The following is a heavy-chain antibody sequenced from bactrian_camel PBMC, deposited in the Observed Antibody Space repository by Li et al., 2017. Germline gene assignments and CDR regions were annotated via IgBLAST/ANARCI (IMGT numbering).Heavy chain of an antibody. J-gene: IGHJ4*01. CDR2: LDSDGIT. Sequence: VQLVESGGGSVQAGGSLRLSCSVSGYTYSTACMGWFRQAPGKEREGVAVLDSDGITKYSDSVRGRFIISKHNAKNTLFLQKNSLKPEDTATYYCAGVERERLCRWTEFSYWGQGTQVTVS. CDR1: GYTYSTAC. CDR3: AGVERERLCRWTEFSY. D-gene: IGHD4*01. V-gene: IGHV3S53*01.